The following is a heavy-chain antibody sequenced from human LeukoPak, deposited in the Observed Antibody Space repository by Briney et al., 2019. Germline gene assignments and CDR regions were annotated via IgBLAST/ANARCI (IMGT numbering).Heavy chain of an antibody. CDR1: GGSISSYY. Sequence: SQTLSLTCTVSGGSISSYYWSWIRQPAGKGLEWIGRIYTSGSTNYNPSLKSRVTMSVDTSKNQFSLKLSSVTAADTAVYYCARVGPRVVVPAAIVDYYYYYMDVWGKGTTVTASS. D-gene: IGHD2-2*02. CDR3: ARVGPRVVVPAAIVDYYYYYMDV. J-gene: IGHJ6*03. V-gene: IGHV4-4*07. CDR2: IYTSGST.